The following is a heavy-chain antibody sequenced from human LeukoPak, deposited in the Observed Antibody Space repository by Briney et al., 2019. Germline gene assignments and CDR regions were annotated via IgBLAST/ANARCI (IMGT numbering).Heavy chain of an antibody. CDR2: IIPILGIA. Sequence: SVKVSCKASGGTFSSYAISWVRQAPGQELEWMGRIIPILGIANYAQKFQGRVTITADKSTSTAYMELSSLRSEDTAVYYCARDDTYYYDSTSGSHWGQGTLVTVSS. D-gene: IGHD3-22*01. J-gene: IGHJ4*02. V-gene: IGHV1-69*04. CDR1: GGTFSSYA. CDR3: ARDDTYYYDSTSGSH.